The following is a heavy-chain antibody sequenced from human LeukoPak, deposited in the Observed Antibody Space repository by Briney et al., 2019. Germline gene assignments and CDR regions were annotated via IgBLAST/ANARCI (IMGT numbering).Heavy chain of an antibody. CDR3: ARDRLVQSELDY. J-gene: IGHJ4*02. CDR2: ISGSGGST. V-gene: IGHV3-23*01. CDR1: GFTFSSYA. D-gene: IGHD1-1*01. Sequence: PGGSLRLSCAASGFTFSSYAMSWVRQAPGKGLEWVSAISGSGGSTYYADSVKGRFTISRDNSKNTLYLQMNSLRAEDTAVYYCARDRLVQSELDYWGQGTLVTVSS.